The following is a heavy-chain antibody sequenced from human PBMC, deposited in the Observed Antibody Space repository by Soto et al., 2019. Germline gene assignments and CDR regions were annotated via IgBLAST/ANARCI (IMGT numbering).Heavy chain of an antibody. D-gene: IGHD3-3*01. CDR3: ASPRRPYRDYDLDY. CDR1: GFTFSSYW. J-gene: IGHJ4*02. V-gene: IGHV3-7*01. CDR2: IKQDGSEK. Sequence: PGGSLRLSCAASGFTFSSYWMSWVRQAPGKGLEWVANIKQDGSEKYYVDSVKGRFTISRDNAKNSLYLQMNSLRAEDTAVYYCASPRRPYRDYDLDYWGQGTLVTVSS.